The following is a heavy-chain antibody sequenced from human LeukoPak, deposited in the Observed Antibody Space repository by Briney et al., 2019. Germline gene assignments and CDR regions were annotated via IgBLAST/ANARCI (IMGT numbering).Heavy chain of an antibody. J-gene: IGHJ4*02. CDR2: IYYSGST. Sequence: SETLSLTCAVYGGSFSGYYWSWIRQPPGKGLEWIGYIYYSGSTYYNPSLKSRVTISVDTSKNQFSLKLSSVTAADTAVYYCATGGPHSSSWFVNWGQGTLVTVSS. V-gene: IGHV4-30-4*01. CDR1: GGSFSGYY. CDR3: ATGGPHSSSWFVN. D-gene: IGHD6-13*01.